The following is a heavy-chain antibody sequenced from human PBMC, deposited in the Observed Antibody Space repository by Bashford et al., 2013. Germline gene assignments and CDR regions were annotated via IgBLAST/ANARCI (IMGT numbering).Heavy chain of an antibody. CDR1: GYSFTSYW. CDR3: ARQPVLRILEWFPEETTYGMDV. V-gene: IGHV5-51*01. CDR2: IYPGDSDT. D-gene: IGHD3-3*01. J-gene: IGHJ6*02. Sequence: GESLKISCKGSGYSFTSYWIGWVRQMPGKGLEWMGIIYPGDSDTRYSPSFQGQVTISADKSISTAYLQWSSLKASDTAMYYCARQPVLRILEWFPEETTYGMDVWGQGTTVTVSS.